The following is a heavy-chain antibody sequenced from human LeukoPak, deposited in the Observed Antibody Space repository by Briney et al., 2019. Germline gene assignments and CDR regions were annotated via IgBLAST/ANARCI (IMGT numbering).Heavy chain of an antibody. J-gene: IGHJ6*03. Sequence: SETLSLTCAVYGGSFSGYYRRWIRRPPGKGLEWIGEINHSGSTNYNPSLKSRVTISVDTSKNQFSLKLSSVTAADTAVYYCARLCGSGSYYIGYYYYYMDVWGKGTTVTISS. CDR3: ARLCGSGSYYIGYYYYYMDV. CDR2: INHSGST. D-gene: IGHD3-10*01. CDR1: GGSFSGYY. V-gene: IGHV4-34*01.